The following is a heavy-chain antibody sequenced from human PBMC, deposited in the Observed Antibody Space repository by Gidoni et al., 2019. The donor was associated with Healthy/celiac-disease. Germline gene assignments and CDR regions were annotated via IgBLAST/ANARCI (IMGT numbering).Heavy chain of an antibody. D-gene: IGHD5-12*01. CDR2: ISGSGGST. CDR3: AKKHDGYNFFDY. Sequence: EVQLLESGGGLVQPGGSLRLSCAASGFTSSSYAMSWVRQAPGKGLEWVSAISGSGGSTYYADSVKGRFTISRDNSKNTLYLQMNSLRAEDTAVYYCAKKHDGYNFFDYWGQGTLVTVSS. V-gene: IGHV3-23*01. J-gene: IGHJ4*02. CDR1: GFTSSSYA.